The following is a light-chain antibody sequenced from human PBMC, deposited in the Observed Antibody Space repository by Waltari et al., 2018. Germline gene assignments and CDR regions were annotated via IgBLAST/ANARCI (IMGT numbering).Light chain of an antibody. J-gene: IGKJ1*01. Sequence: DIVMTQSPDSLAVSLGERATINCKSSQSVLYSSNNKNYLAWYQQKPGQPPKLLIYWASTPESGVPDRFSGSGSGTDFTLTISSLQAEDVAVYYCQQYYSTPPTFGQGTKVEIK. CDR3: QQYYSTPPT. CDR1: QSVLYSSNNKNY. CDR2: WAS. V-gene: IGKV4-1*01.